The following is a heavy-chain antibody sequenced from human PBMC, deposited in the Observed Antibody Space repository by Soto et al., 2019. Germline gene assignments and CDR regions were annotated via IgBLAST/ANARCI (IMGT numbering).Heavy chain of an antibody. CDR1: GVSISSDY. CDR3: PRGPPWMDAFDI. Sequence: QVQLQESGPGLVKPSETLSLTCTVSGVSISSDYWTWIRQSPGKGLEWIAYTSHTGTTDYNPSLKSRVTISLDTSKNQFSLKLSSVTAAATAVYYCPRGPPWMDAFDIWGQGTKVTVSP. D-gene: IGHD5-12*01. J-gene: IGHJ3*02. V-gene: IGHV4-59*01. CDR2: TSHTGTT.